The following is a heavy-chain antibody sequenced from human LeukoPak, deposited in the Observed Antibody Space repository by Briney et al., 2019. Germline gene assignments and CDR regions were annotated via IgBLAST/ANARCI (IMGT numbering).Heavy chain of an antibody. CDR2: ISGGAGNT. CDR1: GFTFSTYA. Sequence: SGASLRLSCTASGFTFSTYAMSWVRQAPGKGLECASTISGGAGNTYYADSVKGRFTISRDNSKNTLYLQMNSLRAEDTAVYYCAQSREIAVFGVVKPDYWGQGTLVTVSS. J-gene: IGHJ4*02. D-gene: IGHD3-3*01. V-gene: IGHV3-23*01. CDR3: AQSREIAVFGVVKPDY.